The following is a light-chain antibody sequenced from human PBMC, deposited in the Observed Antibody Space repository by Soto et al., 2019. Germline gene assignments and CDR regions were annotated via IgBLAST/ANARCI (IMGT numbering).Light chain of an antibody. CDR3: QQRTNWPLSLT. CDR1: QSVSSY. CDR2: DVS. Sequence: EIVLTQAPATLSLSPGERATLSCRASQSVSSYLAWYQQKPGQAPRLLIFDVSTRATGIPARFSGSGSGTDFTLTISSLEPEDFAVYYCQQRTNWPLSLTFGGGTKVEIK. V-gene: IGKV3-11*01. J-gene: IGKJ4*01.